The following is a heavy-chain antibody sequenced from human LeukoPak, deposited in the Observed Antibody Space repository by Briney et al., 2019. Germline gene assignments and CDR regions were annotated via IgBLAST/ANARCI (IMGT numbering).Heavy chain of an antibody. CDR2: INWNGGST. D-gene: IGHD2-2*01. CDR1: GFTFDDYG. J-gene: IGHJ4*02. V-gene: IGHV3-20*04. Sequence: PGGSLRLSCAASGFTFDDYGMSWVRQAPGKGLEWVSGINWNGGSTGYADSVRGRFTISRDNAKTSLYLQMNSLRAEDTALYYCARLGYCSSTSCYDDWGQGTLVTVSS. CDR3: ARLGYCSSTSCYDD.